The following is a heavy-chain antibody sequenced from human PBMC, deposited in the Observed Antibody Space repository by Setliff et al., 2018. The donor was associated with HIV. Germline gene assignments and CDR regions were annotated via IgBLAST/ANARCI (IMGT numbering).Heavy chain of an antibody. CDR1: GYYFATYD. D-gene: IGHD6-13*01. Sequence: GASVKVSCKPSGYYFATYDINWVRQAAGQGLEWMGWVNPYSGNSGYAQRFHGRLTMTRDTSRGTAHMELRSLRAEDTAVYYCARGSSSWYYWGQGTLVTVSS. CDR3: ARGSSSWYY. J-gene: IGHJ4*02. CDR2: VNPYSGNS. V-gene: IGHV1-8*02.